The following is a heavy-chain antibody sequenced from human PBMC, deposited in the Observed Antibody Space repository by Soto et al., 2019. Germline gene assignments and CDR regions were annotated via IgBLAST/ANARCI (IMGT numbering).Heavy chain of an antibody. Sequence: GSLRLSCAASGFTFSDYYMTWIRQAPGKGLEWVSYIDNSGTIKYYADSVKGRFTISRDNTKNSLSLQMNSLGAEDTAIYYCARIEGDCSGGSCYSGGFDYWGQGALVTV. CDR2: IDNSGTIK. V-gene: IGHV3-11*01. D-gene: IGHD2-15*01. CDR1: GFTFSDYY. J-gene: IGHJ4*02. CDR3: ARIEGDCSGGSCYSGGFDY.